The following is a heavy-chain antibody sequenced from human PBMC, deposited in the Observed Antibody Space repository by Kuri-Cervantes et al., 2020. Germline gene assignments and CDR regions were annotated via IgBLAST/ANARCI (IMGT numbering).Heavy chain of an antibody. J-gene: IGHJ6*02. CDR3: ARSDYGDHLCYYGMDV. CDR2: IIPIHGIA. CDR1: GYTFTGYY. Sequence: SVKVSCKASGYTFTGYYMHWVRQAPGQGLEWMGRIIPIHGIANYAQKFQGRVTITADKSTSTAYMELSSLRSEDTAVYYCARSDYGDHLCYYGMDVWGQGTTVTVSS. V-gene: IGHV1-69*02. D-gene: IGHD4-17*01.